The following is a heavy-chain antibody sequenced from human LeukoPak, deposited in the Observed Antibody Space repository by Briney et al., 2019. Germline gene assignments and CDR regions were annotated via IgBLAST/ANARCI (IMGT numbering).Heavy chain of an antibody. CDR3: ARGRYYGSGSYYTSDY. J-gene: IGHJ4*02. Sequence: SETLSLTCTVSGGSISSYYWSWIRQPPGKGLEWIGYIYYSGSTNYNPSLKRRVTISVDKSKNQFSLKLSSVTAADTAVYYCARGRYYGSGSYYTSDYWGQGTLVTVSS. D-gene: IGHD3-10*01. CDR2: IYYSGST. V-gene: IGHV4-59*01. CDR1: GGSISSYY.